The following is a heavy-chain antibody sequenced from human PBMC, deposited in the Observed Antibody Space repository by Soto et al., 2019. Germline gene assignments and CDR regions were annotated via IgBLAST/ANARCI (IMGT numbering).Heavy chain of an antibody. CDR3: ARTFDYYGMDV. Sequence: PSEILSLTCAVSGYSIGSGYYWAWIRQSPGKGLEWIGSIYHAGSVYYNPSLNGRVALSMDTSKNHFSLKLTSVTAADTAVYYCARTFDYYGMDVWGQGTTVTVSS. J-gene: IGHJ6*02. V-gene: IGHV4-38-2*01. CDR2: IYHAGSV. CDR1: GYSIGSGYY.